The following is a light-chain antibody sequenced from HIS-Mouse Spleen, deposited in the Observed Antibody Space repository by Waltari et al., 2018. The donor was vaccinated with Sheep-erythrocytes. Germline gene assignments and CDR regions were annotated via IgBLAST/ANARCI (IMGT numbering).Light chain of an antibody. CDR1: SSDVGGSNY. Sequence: QSALTQPPSASGSPGQPVTISCTGTSSDVGGSNYVSWYQQHPGKAPKLMIYEVSKRPSGVPDRFYGSKSGNTAYPTVSGLQAEDEADYYCSSYAGSNNWVFGGGTKLTVL. J-gene: IGLJ3*02. V-gene: IGLV2-8*01. CDR2: EVS. CDR3: SSYAGSNNWV.